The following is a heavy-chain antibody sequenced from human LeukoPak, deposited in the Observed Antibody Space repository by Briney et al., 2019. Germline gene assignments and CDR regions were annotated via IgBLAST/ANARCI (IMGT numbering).Heavy chain of an antibody. J-gene: IGHJ4*02. V-gene: IGHV3-9*01. CDR2: ISWNSGSI. CDR1: GFTFDDYA. Sequence: GGSLRLSCAASGFTFDDYAMHWVRQAPGKGLEWVSGISWNSGSIGYADSVKGRFTISRDNAKNSLYLQMNSLRAEDTALYYCAKDNWGQQLVGPFDYWGQRTLVTVSS. D-gene: IGHD6-13*01. CDR3: AKDNWGQQLVGPFDY.